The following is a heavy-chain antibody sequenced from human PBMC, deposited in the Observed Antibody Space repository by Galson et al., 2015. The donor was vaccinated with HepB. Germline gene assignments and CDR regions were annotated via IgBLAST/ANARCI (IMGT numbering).Heavy chain of an antibody. CDR1: GFSFGDCA. V-gene: IGHV3-49*03. Sequence: SLRLSCAASGFSFGDCAMSWFRQAPGKGLEWVGLIRSKAYGGTTEYAASVKGRFIISRDDSKSIAYLQMNSLMTEDTAVYFCARKEQRYFDWLSFDYWGQGTLVTVSS. CDR3: ARKEQRYFDWLSFDY. D-gene: IGHD3-9*01. J-gene: IGHJ4*02. CDR2: IRSKAYGGTT.